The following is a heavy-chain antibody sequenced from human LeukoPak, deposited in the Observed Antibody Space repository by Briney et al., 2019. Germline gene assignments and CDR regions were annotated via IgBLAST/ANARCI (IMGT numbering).Heavy chain of an antibody. CDR2: IYSSGST. Sequence: GGSLRLSCGASGFTNYMSWVRQAPERGLEWVLVIYSSGSTYYADSVRGRFTISRDKTKNTLFLQMNSLRVEDTAVYYCARDLLEPEMAAWGLGTLVTVSS. J-gene: IGHJ5*02. CDR3: ARDLLEPEMAA. V-gene: IGHV3-53*01. D-gene: IGHD5-24*01. CDR1: GFTNY.